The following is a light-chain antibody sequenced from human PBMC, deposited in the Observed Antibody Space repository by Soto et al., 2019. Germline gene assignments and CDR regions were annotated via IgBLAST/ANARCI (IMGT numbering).Light chain of an antibody. CDR1: QSVSSY. CDR3: QQRSNWPPWT. Sequence: EIVLTQSPATLSLSPGERATLSCRASQSVSSYLAWYQQKPGQAPRLLIYDASNRATGIPARFSGSGSGTDFTLTISSLEPEDYAVYYCQQRSNWPPWTFRQGTKLEIK. V-gene: IGKV3-11*01. J-gene: IGKJ2*02. CDR2: DAS.